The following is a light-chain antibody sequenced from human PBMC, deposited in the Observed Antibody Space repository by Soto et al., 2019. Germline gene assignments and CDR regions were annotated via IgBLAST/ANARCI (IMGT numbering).Light chain of an antibody. V-gene: IGKV3-20*01. CDR2: GAS. CDR3: QQEGRLPLT. Sequence: EIVLTQSPGTLSLSPGERATLSCRASQSVSSSFLAWYQQKPGQAPRLLIYGASIRATGIPDRFSGSGSGTGFTLNLRRVGPEDFAGYYFQQEGRLPLTFGQGAKVEIK. J-gene: IGKJ1*01. CDR1: QSVSSSF.